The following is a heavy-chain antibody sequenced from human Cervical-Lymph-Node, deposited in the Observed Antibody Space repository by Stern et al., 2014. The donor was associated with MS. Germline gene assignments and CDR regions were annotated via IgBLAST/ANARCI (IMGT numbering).Heavy chain of an antibody. CDR1: GCTFSSYA. CDR2: IIPIFGTA. CDR3: ARDHHDSSGD. Sequence: QVPPVESGAGVKKPGSSVKVSCKVSGCTFSSYAISWVRQGPGQGIEWMGGIIPIFGTANYAQKFQGRVTITADESTSTAYMELSSLRSEDTAVYYCARDHHDSSGDWGQGTLVTVSS. J-gene: IGHJ4*02. V-gene: IGHV1-69*01. D-gene: IGHD3-22*01.